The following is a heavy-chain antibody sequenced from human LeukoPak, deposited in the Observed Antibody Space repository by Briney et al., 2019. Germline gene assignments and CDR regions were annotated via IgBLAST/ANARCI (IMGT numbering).Heavy chain of an antibody. CDR3: ARSCSSTRCYGNWFDP. CDR1: GYTFTSYG. J-gene: IGHJ5*02. Sequence: APVKVSCKASGYTFTSYGISWVRQAPGQVLGWMGWISAYNGNTNYAQKLQGRVTMTTDTSTSTAYMELRSLRSDDTAVYYCARSCSSTRCYGNWFDPWGQGTLVTVSS. D-gene: IGHD2-2*01. CDR2: ISAYNGNT. V-gene: IGHV1-18*01.